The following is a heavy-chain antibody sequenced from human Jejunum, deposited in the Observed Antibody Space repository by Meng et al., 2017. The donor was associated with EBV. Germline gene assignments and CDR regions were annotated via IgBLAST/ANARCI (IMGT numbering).Heavy chain of an antibody. J-gene: IGHJ4*02. V-gene: IGHV1-69*06. CDR3: ARLFCGDDCFSTYYFDS. D-gene: IGHD2-21*01. CDR2: IIPVFGTA. CDR1: VDTFTSHG. Sequence: VELVQSWAKGTKPGSSVTRSCKASVDTFTSHGVGWVRLAPGQGPEWLGGIIPVFGTANYPLRFQDRVTITADKSTNTGYMELGGLRSDDTAVYYCARLFCGDDCFSTYYFDSWGQGTLVTVSS.